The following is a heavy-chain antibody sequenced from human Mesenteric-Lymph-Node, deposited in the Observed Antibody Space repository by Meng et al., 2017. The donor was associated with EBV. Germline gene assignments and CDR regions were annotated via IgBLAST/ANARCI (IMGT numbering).Heavy chain of an antibody. CDR2: ISTRTTYI. CDR1: GFTLSTYN. V-gene: IGHV3-21*02. D-gene: IGHD3-16*01. J-gene: IGHJ6*02. Sequence: EMQLVESGGXLVKPGGSXRLSWEASGFTLSTYNMNWVRQAPGKGLEWVSCISTRTTYIYYADSVKGRFTISRDNARNSLFLQMNSLRDEDTAVYYCARDRFRDLGVSDPFMDVWGQGTMVTVSS. CDR3: ARDRFRDLGVSDPFMDV.